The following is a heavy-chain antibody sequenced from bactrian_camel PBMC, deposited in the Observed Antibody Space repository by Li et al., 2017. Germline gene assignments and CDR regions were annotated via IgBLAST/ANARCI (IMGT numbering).Heavy chain of an antibody. CDR3: VRATLGYSDGEGFGH. CDR1: GYSFRRGC. D-gene: IGHD4*01. Sequence: QLVESGGGSVQAGGSLTLSCTASGYSFRRGCMSWFRQVPGKEREGVVSTDEKSTYYADSVKGRFTISRDNAKNTVYLQMSSLKPEDTAVFYCVRATLGYSDGEGFGHWGQGTQVTVS. V-gene: IGHV3S10*01. CDR2: TDEKST. J-gene: IGHJ6*01.